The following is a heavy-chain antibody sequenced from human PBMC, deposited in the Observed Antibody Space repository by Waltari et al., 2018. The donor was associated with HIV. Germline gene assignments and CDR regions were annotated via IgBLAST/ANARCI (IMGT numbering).Heavy chain of an antibody. CDR3: ARDTLNFFFGLDV. CDR1: GFSFGDYA. J-gene: IGHJ6*02. V-gene: IGHV3-48*02. Sequence: EEQLVESGGGLVHPGGSLKLSCAASGFSFGDYAMNWVRQAPGKGLEWIAYISSTSFNIKYADSVGGRFTISRDNTQNSLSLQMNNLIDEDTAKYFCARDTLNFFFGLDVWGHGTTVAVSS. CDR2: ISSTSFNI.